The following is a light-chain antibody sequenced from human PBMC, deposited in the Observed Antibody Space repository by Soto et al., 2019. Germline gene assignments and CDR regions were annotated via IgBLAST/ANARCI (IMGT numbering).Light chain of an antibody. V-gene: IGKV3D-20*01. CDR2: DAS. Sequence: EIVLKQSPATLSLSQGERATLSCGASQSVSSNYLAWYQQKPGLAPRLLIYDASYRANDIPDRFSGSGSGTDFTLTISRLDPEDFAVYYCQQYGRSPITFGQGTRLEIK. CDR3: QQYGRSPIT. J-gene: IGKJ5*01. CDR1: QSVSSNY.